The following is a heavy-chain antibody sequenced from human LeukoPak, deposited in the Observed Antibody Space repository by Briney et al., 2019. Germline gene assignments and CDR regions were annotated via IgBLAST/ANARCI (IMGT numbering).Heavy chain of an antibody. Sequence: GGSLRLSCAASGFTFSDYYMSWIRQAPGKGLEWVSYISSSGSTIYYADSVKGRFTISRDNAKNSLYLQMNSLRAEDTAVYYCARDLRDRSDSSGYYSPFDYWGQGTLITVSS. CDR1: GFTFSDYY. J-gene: IGHJ4*02. CDR2: ISSSGSTI. D-gene: IGHD3-22*01. CDR3: ARDLRDRSDSSGYYSPFDY. V-gene: IGHV3-11*01.